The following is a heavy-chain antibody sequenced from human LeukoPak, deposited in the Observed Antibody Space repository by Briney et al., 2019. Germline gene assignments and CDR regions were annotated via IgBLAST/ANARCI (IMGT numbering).Heavy chain of an antibody. CDR2: IRSKPNSYAT. Sequence: GGSLRLSCAASGFTFSGSAMHWVRQASGRGLEWVGRIRSKPNSYATTYAASVKGRFTISRDDSKNTAYLQMNSLKTEDTAVYYCTRTVESDSGSYYDTLAFDIWGQGTMVTVSS. CDR1: GFTFSGSA. V-gene: IGHV3-73*01. J-gene: IGHJ3*02. CDR3: TRTVESDSGSYYDTLAFDI. D-gene: IGHD3-10*01.